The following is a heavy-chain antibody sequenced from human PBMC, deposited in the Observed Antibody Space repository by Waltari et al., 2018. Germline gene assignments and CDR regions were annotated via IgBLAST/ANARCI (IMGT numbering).Heavy chain of an antibody. J-gene: IGHJ4*02. CDR3: ARRVGIAAPPTG. CDR2: IYHSGST. CDR1: GYSISSGYY. Sequence: QVQLQESGPGLVKPSETLSLTCAVSGYSISSGYYWGWIRQPPGKGLEWIGSIYHSGSTDYNPSLKSRVNISVETSKNQFSLKLSSVTAADTAVYYCARRVGIAAPPTGWGQGTLVTVSS. V-gene: IGHV4-38-2*01. D-gene: IGHD6-13*01.